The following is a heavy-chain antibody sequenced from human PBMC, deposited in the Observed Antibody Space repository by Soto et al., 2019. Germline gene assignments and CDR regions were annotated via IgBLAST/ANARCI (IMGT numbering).Heavy chain of an antibody. Sequence: QVQLVQSGAEVKKPGASVKVSCKASGYTFTSYGISWVRQAPGQGLEWMGWINTYNGNTNYAQKLQGRVTMTTDTXXSTAYMELKSLRSDDTAVYYWARVYYDSSGYPFDYWGQGTLVTGSS. D-gene: IGHD3-22*01. CDR3: ARVYYDSSGYPFDY. V-gene: IGHV1-18*01. J-gene: IGHJ4*02. CDR1: GYTFTSYG. CDR2: INTYNGNT.